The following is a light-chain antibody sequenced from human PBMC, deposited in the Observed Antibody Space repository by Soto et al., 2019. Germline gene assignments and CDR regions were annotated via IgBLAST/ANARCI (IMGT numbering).Light chain of an antibody. J-gene: IGKJ4*01. V-gene: IGKV1-39*01. Sequence: DIQMTQSPSSLSASVGDRVTITCRASQTIITYLNWFQQKPRKAPKLIIYSTSSLQSGVPSRFRGSGSGTDFTLTISSLQPEDFATYYCQQSYSIPLTFGGGTKVEIK. CDR2: STS. CDR3: QQSYSIPLT. CDR1: QTIITY.